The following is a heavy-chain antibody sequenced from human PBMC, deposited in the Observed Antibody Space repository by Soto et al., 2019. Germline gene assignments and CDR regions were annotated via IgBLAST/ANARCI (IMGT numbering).Heavy chain of an antibody. CDR1: GFTFSNYG. CDR3: AKYPKCCTIGSHFLDNWFDP. D-gene: IGHD2-8*01. V-gene: IGHV3-30*18. CDR2: ISYDGSHQ. J-gene: IGHJ5*02. Sequence: GGSLRLSCAASGFTFSNYGMHWVRQTPGKGLEWVAVISYDGSHQFYTDSVKGRFTISRDNSKNTLYLQMNSLKTEDTAMYYCAKYPKCCTIGSHFLDNWFDPWGQGTLVTVSS.